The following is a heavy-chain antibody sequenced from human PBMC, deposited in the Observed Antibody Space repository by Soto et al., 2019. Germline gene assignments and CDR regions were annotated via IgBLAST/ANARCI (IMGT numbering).Heavy chain of an antibody. CDR3: ARGSTVRNYADDSSDYFYVLDY. D-gene: IGHD3-22*01. J-gene: IGHJ4*02. CDR1: GASISTFY. V-gene: IGHV4-59*01. CDR2: VYYTGST. Sequence: PSETLSLTCTVSGASISTFYWGWMRQSPGKELEWIGYVYYTGSTNHNPSLKSRVTISVDRSKNQFSLKLTSANAADTAVYYCARGSTVRNYADDSSDYFYVLDYWGQGTQVTVSS.